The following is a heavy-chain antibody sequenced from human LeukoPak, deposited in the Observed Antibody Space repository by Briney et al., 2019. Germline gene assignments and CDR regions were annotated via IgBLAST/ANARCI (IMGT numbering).Heavy chain of an antibody. V-gene: IGHV3-23*01. D-gene: IGHD5-18*01. J-gene: IGHJ4*02. CDR2: ISGSGGST. CDR3: AKEVETTMITSPDY. CDR1: GFTFSSYA. Sequence: GGSLRLSCAASGFTFSSYAMSWVRQAPGKGLEWVSGISGSGGSTNYADSVKGRFTISRDNSKNTLYLQMNSLRAEDTAVYYCAKEVETTMITSPDYWGQGTLVTVSS.